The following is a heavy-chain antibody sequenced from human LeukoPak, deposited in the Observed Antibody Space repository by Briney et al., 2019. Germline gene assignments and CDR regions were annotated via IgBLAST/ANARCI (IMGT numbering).Heavy chain of an antibody. CDR3: ARGHHGMDL. Sequence: GGSLIISCAASGFIFSDYYMSWIRQAPGKGLEWVSYISSSSSYTDYADSVKGRFTISRDNAKNSLFLQTDSLRAEDAAIYYCARGHHGMDLWGQGTTVAVSS. V-gene: IGHV3-11*06. CDR1: GFIFSDYY. J-gene: IGHJ6*02. CDR2: ISSSSSYT.